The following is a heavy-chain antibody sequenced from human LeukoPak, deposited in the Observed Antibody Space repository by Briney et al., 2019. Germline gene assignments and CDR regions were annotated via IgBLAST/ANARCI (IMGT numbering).Heavy chain of an antibody. CDR1: GFTVSSNG. J-gene: IGHJ5*02. CDR2: IYSGGST. CDR3: ARSSGEQPPFDP. Sequence: GGSLRLSCAASGFTVSSNGMSWVRQAPGKGLEWVSVIYSGGSTYYADSVKGRFTISRDNSKNTLYLQMNSLRAEDTAVYYCARSSGEQPPFDPWGQGTLVTVSS. V-gene: IGHV3-66*01. D-gene: IGHD1-26*01.